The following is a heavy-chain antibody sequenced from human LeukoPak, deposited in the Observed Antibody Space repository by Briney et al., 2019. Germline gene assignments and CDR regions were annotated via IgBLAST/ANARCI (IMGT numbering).Heavy chain of an antibody. V-gene: IGHV4-4*02. J-gene: IGHJ4*02. CDR1: GGSISSGNW. Sequence: SETLSLTCAVSGGSISSGNWWSWVRQPPGKGLEWIGEISHSGNINYNPSLKSRVTISVDKSKNHFPLRLTSVTTADTAVYYCVRGGLAFGGNWGQGTLVTVSS. D-gene: IGHD1-14*01. CDR2: ISHSGNI. CDR3: VRGGLAFGGN.